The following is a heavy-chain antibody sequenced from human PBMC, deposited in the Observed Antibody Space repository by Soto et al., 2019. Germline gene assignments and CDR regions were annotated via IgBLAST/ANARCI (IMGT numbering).Heavy chain of an antibody. Sequence: GASVKVSCKVSGYTLTELSMHWVRQAPGKGLELMGGFDPEDGETIYAQKFQGRVTMTEDTSTDTAYMELSSLRSENTAVYYCATDGQAAGTPQDYYYYGMDVWGRGTTVTVSS. CDR1: GYTLTELS. V-gene: IGHV1-24*01. CDR3: ATDGQAAGTPQDYYYYGMDV. D-gene: IGHD6-13*01. CDR2: FDPEDGET. J-gene: IGHJ6*02.